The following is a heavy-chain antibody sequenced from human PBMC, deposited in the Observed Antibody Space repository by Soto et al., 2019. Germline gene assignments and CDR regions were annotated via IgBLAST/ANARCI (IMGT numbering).Heavy chain of an antibody. CDR1: GYTFTSYG. CDR3: ARPYYYGSGSQHGFDY. Sequence: ASVKVSCKASGYTFTSYGISWVRQAPGQGLEWMGWISAYNGNSNYAQKLQGRVTMTTDTSTSTAYMELRSLRSDDTAVYYCARPYYYGSGSQHGFDYWGQGTLVTVSS. J-gene: IGHJ4*02. D-gene: IGHD3-10*01. V-gene: IGHV1-18*01. CDR2: ISAYNGNS.